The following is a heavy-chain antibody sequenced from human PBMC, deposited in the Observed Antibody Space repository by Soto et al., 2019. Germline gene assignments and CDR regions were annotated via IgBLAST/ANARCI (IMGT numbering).Heavy chain of an antibody. CDR2: ISWDGGST. V-gene: IGHV3-43D*04. CDR1: GFTFDDYA. J-gene: IGHJ4*02. CDR3: AKGSAYYDSSGYLFDY. D-gene: IGHD3-22*01. Sequence: PGGSLRLSCTASGFTFDDYAMHWVRQAPGKGLEWVSLISWDGGSTYYADSVKGRFTISRDNSKNSLYLQMNSLRAEDTALYYCAKGSAYYDSSGYLFDYWGQGTLVTVSS.